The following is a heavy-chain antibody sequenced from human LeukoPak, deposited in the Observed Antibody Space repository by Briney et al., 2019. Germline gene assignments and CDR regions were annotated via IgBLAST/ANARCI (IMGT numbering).Heavy chain of an antibody. V-gene: IGHV1-2*02. CDR1: GYTFTSYY. Sequence: ASVKVSCKASGYTFTSYYMHWVRQAPGQGLEWMGWINPSSGGTNYALRFQGRVTMTRDTSISTAYMELNRLRSDDTAVYYCVSLSADALDVWGQGTKVTVSS. J-gene: IGHJ3*01. CDR3: VSLSADALDV. CDR2: INPSSGGT.